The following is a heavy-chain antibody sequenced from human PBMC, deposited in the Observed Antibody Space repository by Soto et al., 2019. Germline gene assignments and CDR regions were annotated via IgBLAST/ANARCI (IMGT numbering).Heavy chain of an antibody. CDR3: ARDRPIYYDSSGIGY. V-gene: IGHV1-69*13. Sequence: ASVKVSCKASGGTFSSYAISRVRQAPGQGLEWMGGIIPIFGTANYAQKFQGRVMITADESTSTAYMELSSLRSEDTAVYYCARDRPIYYDSSGIGYWGQGTLVTVSS. J-gene: IGHJ4*02. CDR2: IIPIFGTA. D-gene: IGHD3-22*01. CDR1: GGTFSSYA.